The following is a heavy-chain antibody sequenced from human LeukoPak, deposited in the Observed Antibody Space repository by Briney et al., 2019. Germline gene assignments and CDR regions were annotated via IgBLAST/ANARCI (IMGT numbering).Heavy chain of an antibody. CDR3: ARGRYNGNWFDP. CDR1: GGSFSGYY. D-gene: IGHD1-20*01. V-gene: IGHV4-34*01. Sequence: PTETLSLTCAVYGGSFSGYYWSWIRQPPGRGLEWIGEINHSGSTNYNPSLKSRVTISVDTSKNQFPLKLSSVTAADTAVYYCARGRYNGNWFDPWGQGTLVTVSS. J-gene: IGHJ5*02. CDR2: INHSGST.